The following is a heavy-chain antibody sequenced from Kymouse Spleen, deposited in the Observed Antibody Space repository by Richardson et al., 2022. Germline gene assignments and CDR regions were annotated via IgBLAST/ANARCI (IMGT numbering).Heavy chain of an antibody. J-gene: IGHJ5*02. CDR1: GGSFSGYY. CDR3: ARGDILTGGRGNWFDP. V-gene: IGHV4-34*01. Sequence: QVQLQQWGAGLLKPSETLSLTCAVYGGSFSGYYWSWIRQPPGKGLEWIGEINHSGSTNYNPSLKSRVTISVDTSKNQFSLKLSSVTAADTAVYYCARGDILTGGRGNWFDPWGQGTLVTVSS. D-gene: IGHD3-9*01. CDR2: INHSGST.